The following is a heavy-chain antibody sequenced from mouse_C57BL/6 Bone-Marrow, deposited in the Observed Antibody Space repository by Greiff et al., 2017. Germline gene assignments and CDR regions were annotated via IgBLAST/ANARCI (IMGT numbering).Heavy chain of an antibody. CDR3: ARWTYYVAY. Sequence: VQLKESGPGLVKPSQSLSLTCSVTGYSITSGYYWNWIRQFPGNKLEWMGYISYDGSNNYNPSLKNRISITRDTSKNQFFLKLNSVTTEDTATYYCARWTYYVAYWGQGTLVTVSA. D-gene: IGHD2-10*01. J-gene: IGHJ3*01. V-gene: IGHV3-6*01. CDR2: ISYDGSN. CDR1: GYSITSGYY.